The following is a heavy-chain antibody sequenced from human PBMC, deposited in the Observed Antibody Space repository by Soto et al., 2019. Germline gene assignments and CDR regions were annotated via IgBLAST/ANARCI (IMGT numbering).Heavy chain of an antibody. CDR1: GLTFSSYD. CDR3: ARGGASGWYYYYYGMDV. Sequence: GGSLRLSCAASGLTFSSYDMHWVRQATGKGLEWVSAIGTAGDTYYPGSVKGRFTISRENAKNSLYLQMNSLRAGDTAVYYCARGGASGWYYYYYGMDVWGQGTTVTVSS. D-gene: IGHD6-19*01. V-gene: IGHV3-13*01. J-gene: IGHJ6*02. CDR2: IGTAGDT.